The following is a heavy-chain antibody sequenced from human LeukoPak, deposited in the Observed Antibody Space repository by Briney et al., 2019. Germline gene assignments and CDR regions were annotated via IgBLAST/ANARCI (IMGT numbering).Heavy chain of an antibody. CDR1: VVSFSAYS. D-gene: IGHD2-15*01. Sequence: GGSLRLSCAASVVSFSAYSMCWGRHGPGKGRWCVSPISGRCGDTYYAEFVKGRFTISRDNSKNTLYLQMTSLRAEDTAVHYCAQGRYCSAGSCYGWHAFDIWGQGTMVTVSS. CDR3: AQGRYCSAGSCYGWHAFDI. J-gene: IGHJ3*02. V-gene: IGHV3-23*01. CDR2: ISGRCGDT.